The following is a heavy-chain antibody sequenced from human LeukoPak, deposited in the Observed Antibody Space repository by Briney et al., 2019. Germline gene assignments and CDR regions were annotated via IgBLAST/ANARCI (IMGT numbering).Heavy chain of an antibody. J-gene: IGHJ4*02. Sequence: GASVKVSCKASGYTFTSYYMHWVRQAPGQGLEWMGWINPNSGGTNYAQKFQGRVTMTRDTSFSTAYMELSRLRSDDTAVYYCARARSDIVVVPADYWGQGTLVTVSS. CDR1: GYTFTSYY. D-gene: IGHD2-2*01. CDR3: ARARSDIVVVPADY. CDR2: INPNSGGT. V-gene: IGHV1-2*02.